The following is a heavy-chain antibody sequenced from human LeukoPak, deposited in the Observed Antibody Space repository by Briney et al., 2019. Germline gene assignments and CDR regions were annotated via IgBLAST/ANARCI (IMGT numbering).Heavy chain of an antibody. D-gene: IGHD2-2*01. Sequence: GGSLRLSCAASGFTFSSYVMHWVRQAPGKGLEWVAVIWYDGSNKYYADSVQGRFTISRDNSKSTLYLQMNSLRVEDTAVYYCARDPVDLVLIPAAGQGFDYWGQGTLVTVSS. J-gene: IGHJ4*02. CDR3: ARDPVDLVLIPAAGQGFDY. V-gene: IGHV3-33*01. CDR2: IWYDGSNK. CDR1: GFTFSSYV.